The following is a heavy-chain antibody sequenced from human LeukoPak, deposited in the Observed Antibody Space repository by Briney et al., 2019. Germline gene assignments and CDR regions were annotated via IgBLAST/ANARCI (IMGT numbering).Heavy chain of an antibody. CDR3: ARVGGSYYRLDY. Sequence: PSETLSLTCAVYGGSFSGYYWSWIRQPPGKGLEWIGEINHSGSTNYNPSLKSRVTISVDTSKNQFSLKLSSVTAADTAVYYCARVGGSYYRLDYWGQGTLVTVSS. V-gene: IGHV4-34*01. CDR2: INHSGST. J-gene: IGHJ4*02. CDR1: GGSFSGYY. D-gene: IGHD1-26*01.